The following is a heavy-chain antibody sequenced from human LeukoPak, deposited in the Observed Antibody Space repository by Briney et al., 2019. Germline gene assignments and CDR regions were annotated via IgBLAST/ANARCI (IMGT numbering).Heavy chain of an antibody. D-gene: IGHD6-13*01. CDR1: GYTFISYA. CDR3: ARGGTAAAVFSWFDP. J-gene: IGHJ5*02. CDR2: INTNTGNP. Sequence: ASVKVSCKASGYTFISYAMNWVRQAPGQGLEWMGWINTNTGNPTYAQGFTGRFVFSLDTSVSTTYLQISSLKAEDTAVYYCARGGTAAAVFSWFDPWGQGTLVTVSS. V-gene: IGHV7-4-1*02.